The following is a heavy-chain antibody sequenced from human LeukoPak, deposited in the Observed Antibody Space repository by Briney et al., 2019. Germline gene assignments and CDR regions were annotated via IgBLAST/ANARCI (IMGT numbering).Heavy chain of an antibody. V-gene: IGHV4-34*01. Sequence: SETLSLTCSVYGGSFSGYCWSWIRQPPGKGLEWIGEINHSGSTNYNPSLKTRVTISLDRSKDQFSLKLTSVTAADTAVYYCTRGKPETVFDSWGRGTLVTVSS. CDR2: INHSGST. CDR1: GGSFSGYC. CDR3: TRGKPETVFDS. J-gene: IGHJ4*01.